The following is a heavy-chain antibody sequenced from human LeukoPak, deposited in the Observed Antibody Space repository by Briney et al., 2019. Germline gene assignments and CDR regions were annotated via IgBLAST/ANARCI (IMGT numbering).Heavy chain of an antibody. CDR2: MNPNSGNT. V-gene: IGHV1-8*01. CDR3: ARGPLYPSYYYYYYMDV. D-gene: IGHD3-16*02. CDR1: GYTFTSYD. Sequence: ASVKVSCKASGYTFTSYDINWVRQATGQGLEWMGWMNPNSGNTGYAQKFQGRVTMTRNTSISTAYMELSSLRSEDTAVYYCARGPLYPSYYYYYYMDVWGKGTTVTVSS. J-gene: IGHJ6*03.